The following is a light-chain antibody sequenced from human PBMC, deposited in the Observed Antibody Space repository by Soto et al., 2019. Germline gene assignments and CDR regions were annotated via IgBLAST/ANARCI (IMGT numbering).Light chain of an antibody. V-gene: IGKV1-5*01. CDR2: DAS. CDR3: QQYNNYSGT. J-gene: IGKJ1*01. Sequence: IQMTQSPSTLSASVGDRVTITCRASQSITTWLAWYQQKPGKAPKLLIYDASRLESGVPSRFSGSGSGTEFTLTISSLQPDDFATYYCQQYNNYSGTFGRGTKVDIK. CDR1: QSITTW.